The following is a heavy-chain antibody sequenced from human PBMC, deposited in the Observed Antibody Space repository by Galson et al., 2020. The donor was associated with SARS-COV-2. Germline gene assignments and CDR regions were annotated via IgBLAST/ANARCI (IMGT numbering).Heavy chain of an antibody. J-gene: IGHJ3*02. V-gene: IGHV3-21*01. CDR2: ISTGSNYI. CDR1: GFTFSSYS. D-gene: IGHD6-13*01. CDR3: ARDRVWAFDI. Sequence: GESLKISCAASGFTFSSYSMNWVRQAPGKGLEWVSSISTGSNYIYYTDSVKGRFTVSRDNAKNSLYLQINSLRAEDTAVYYCARDRVWAFDIWGQGTMVTVSS.